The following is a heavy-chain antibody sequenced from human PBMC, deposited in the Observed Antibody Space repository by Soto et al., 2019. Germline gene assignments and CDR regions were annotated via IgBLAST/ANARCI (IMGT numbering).Heavy chain of an antibody. CDR2: IYSGGNT. D-gene: IGHD1-26*01. Sequence: EVQLVESGGGLVQPGGSLRLSCAASGFTVSSSYMGWVRQAPGKGLEWVSSIYSGGNTYYADSVRVRFTISTDNSKDTLYLQMNSLRVDDTAMYYCARHVGFYWYFDLWGRGTLVTVSS. CDR3: ARHVGFYWYFDL. CDR1: GFTVSSSY. V-gene: IGHV3-66*04. J-gene: IGHJ2*01.